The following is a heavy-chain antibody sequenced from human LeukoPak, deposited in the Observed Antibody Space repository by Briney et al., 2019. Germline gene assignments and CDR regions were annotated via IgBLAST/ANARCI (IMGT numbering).Heavy chain of an antibody. CDR3: ARRGRRFGDFDWFDP. CDR1: GGSISSSSYY. V-gene: IGHV4-39*01. CDR2: IYYSGST. Sequence: SETLSLTCTVSGGSISSSSYYWGWIRQPPGKGLEWIGSIYYSGSTYYNRSLKSRVTISVDTSKNQFSLKLSSVTAADTAVYYCARRGRRFGDFDWFDPWGQGTLVTVSS. D-gene: IGHD3-10*01. J-gene: IGHJ5*02.